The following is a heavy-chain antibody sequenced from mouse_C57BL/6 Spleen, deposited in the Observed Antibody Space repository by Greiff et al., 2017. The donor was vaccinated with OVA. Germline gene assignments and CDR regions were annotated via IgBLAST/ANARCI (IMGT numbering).Heavy chain of an antibody. CDR3: VYGPCLEAWFAY. D-gene: IGHD1-1*02. CDR2: IDPEDGDT. Sequence: EVQLQQSGAELVKPGASVKLSCTASGFNIKDYYMHWVKQRPEQGLEWIGRIDPEDGDTKYAPKFQGKAPITADTSSNTAYLQLSSLTSEDTAVYYCVYGPCLEAWFAYWGQGTLVTVSA. J-gene: IGHJ3*01. CDR1: GFNIKDYY. V-gene: IGHV14-2*01.